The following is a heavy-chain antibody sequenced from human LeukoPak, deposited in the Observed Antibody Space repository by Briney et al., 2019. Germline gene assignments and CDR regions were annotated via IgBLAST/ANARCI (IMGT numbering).Heavy chain of an antibody. D-gene: IGHD4-17*01. Sequence: ASVKVSCKPSGYTFTGFYIHWVRQAPGQGLQWMGWINPKNGATKYSQNFRGGVTMTRDTSINTAYMELSSLTSDDTAIYYCARPTHRLTVTTAIDYWGQGTLVTVSP. J-gene: IGHJ4*02. CDR1: GYTFTGFY. CDR3: ARPTHRLTVTTAIDY. V-gene: IGHV1-2*02. CDR2: INPKNGAT.